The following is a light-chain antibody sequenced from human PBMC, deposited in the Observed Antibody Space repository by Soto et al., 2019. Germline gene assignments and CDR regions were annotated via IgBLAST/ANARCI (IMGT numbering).Light chain of an antibody. CDR1: SSNIGSNT. CDR3: TSWDDSLNGPVG. J-gene: IGLJ2*01. CDR2: NNN. V-gene: IGLV1-44*01. Sequence: QSVLTQPPSASGTPGQRVSISCSGSSSNIGSNTVNWYQQLPGTAPTLLIYNNNQRPSGVPDRFSGSKSGASASLAISGLQFEDEADYYCTSWDDSLNGPVGFGGGTKLTVL.